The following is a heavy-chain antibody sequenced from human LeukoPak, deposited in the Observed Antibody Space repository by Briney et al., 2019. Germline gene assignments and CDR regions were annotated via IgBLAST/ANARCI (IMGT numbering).Heavy chain of an antibody. CDR1: GGSISSYY. D-gene: IGHD1-26*01. V-gene: IGHV4-4*07. CDR3: ARENSGSYREFDY. CDR2: IYTSGST. J-gene: IGHJ4*02. Sequence: SETLSLTCTVSGGSISSYYWSWIRQPARKGLEWIGRIYTSGSTNYNASLKSRVSMSVDTSKNQFSLKLSSVTAADTAVFYCARENSGSYREFDYWGQGTPVTVSS.